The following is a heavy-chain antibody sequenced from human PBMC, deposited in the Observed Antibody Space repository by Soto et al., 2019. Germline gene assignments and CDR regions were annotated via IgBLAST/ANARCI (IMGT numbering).Heavy chain of an antibody. J-gene: IGHJ3*01. CDR2: ISYDGTNG. Sequence: PGGSLRLSCAASEFTFSNYAMHWVRQAPGKGLEWVAVISYDGTNGYYADSVKCRFTLTRDNSKNTLSLQMNSLRPEDTAVYYCARPDSGGDALDFWGQGTMVTVS. CDR3: ARPDSGGDALDF. V-gene: IGHV3-30-3*01. D-gene: IGHD2-21*01. CDR1: EFTFSNYA.